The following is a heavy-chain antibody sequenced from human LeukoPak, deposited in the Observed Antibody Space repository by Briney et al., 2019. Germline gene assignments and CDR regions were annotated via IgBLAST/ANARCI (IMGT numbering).Heavy chain of an antibody. CDR2: ISYDGSNK. Sequence: GGSLRLSCAASGFTFNSYAMHWVRQAPGKGLEWVAVISYDGSNKYYADSVKGRFTISRDNSKNTLHLQMNSLRAEDTAVYYCARALRQLWSLYYFDYWGQGTLVTVSS. CDR3: ARALRQLWSLYYFDY. J-gene: IGHJ4*02. V-gene: IGHV3-30*04. CDR1: GFTFNSYA. D-gene: IGHD5-18*01.